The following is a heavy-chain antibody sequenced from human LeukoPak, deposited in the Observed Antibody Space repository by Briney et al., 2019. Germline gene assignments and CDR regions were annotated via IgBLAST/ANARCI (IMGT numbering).Heavy chain of an antibody. CDR1: GFTFSSYA. CDR2: ISYDGSNK. J-gene: IGHJ3*02. CDR3: ARVIKGAFDI. V-gene: IGHV3-30*01. Sequence: SGGSLRLSCAASGFTFSSYAMHWVRQAPGKGLEWVAVISYDGSNKYYADSVKGRFTISRDNSKNTLYLQMNSLRAEDTAVYYCARVIKGAFDIWGQGTTVTVSS.